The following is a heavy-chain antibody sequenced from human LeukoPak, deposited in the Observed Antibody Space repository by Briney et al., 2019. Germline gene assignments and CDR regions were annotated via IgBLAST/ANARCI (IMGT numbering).Heavy chain of an antibody. CDR1: GFTFGDYA. J-gene: IGHJ4*02. CDR3: TSSFPITMIVVVSTGGYY. CDR2: IRSKAYGGTT. V-gene: IGHV3-49*04. D-gene: IGHD3-22*01. Sequence: PGRSLRLSCTASGFTFGDYAMSWVRQAPGKGLEWVGFIRSKAYGGTTEYAASVKGRFTISRDDSKSIAYLQMNSLKTEDTAVYYCTSSFPITMIVVVSTGGYYWGQGTLVTVSS.